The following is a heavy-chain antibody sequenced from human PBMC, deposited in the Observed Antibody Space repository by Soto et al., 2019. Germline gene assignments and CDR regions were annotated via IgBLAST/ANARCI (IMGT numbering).Heavy chain of an antibody. J-gene: IGHJ5*02. CDR1: GGSISSGDYY. CDR2: IYYSGST. D-gene: IGHD2-21*02. V-gene: IGHV4-30-4*01. Sequence: QVQLQESVPGLVKPSQTLSLTCTVSGGSISSGDYYWSWIRQPPGKGLEWIGYIYYSGSTYYNPSLKSRVTISVDTSKNQFSLKLSSVTAADTAVYYCASLVVTAHNWFDPWGQGTLVTVSS. CDR3: ASLVVTAHNWFDP.